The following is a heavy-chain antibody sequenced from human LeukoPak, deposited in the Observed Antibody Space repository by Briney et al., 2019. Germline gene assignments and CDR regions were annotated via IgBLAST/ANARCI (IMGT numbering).Heavy chain of an antibody. CDR3: ARQTRYSSSSFIDY. CDR2: ISAYNGNT. J-gene: IGHJ4*02. CDR1: GYTFTSYG. D-gene: IGHD6-6*01. V-gene: IGHV1-18*01. Sequence: ASVKVSCKASGYTFTSYGISWVRQAPGQGLEWMGWISAYNGNTNYTQKFQGRVTMTTDTSTSTAYMELRSLRSDDTALYYCARQTRYSSSSFIDYWGQGTLVTVSS.